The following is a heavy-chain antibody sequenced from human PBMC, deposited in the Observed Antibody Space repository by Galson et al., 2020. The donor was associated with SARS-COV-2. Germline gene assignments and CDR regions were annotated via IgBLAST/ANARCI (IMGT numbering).Heavy chain of an antibody. Sequence: SETLSLTCTVSGGSISSRSYYWTWIRQPAGKGLEWIGRIYTSGSTNYNPSLQSRVAMSVDTSKNQFSLKLNSTTAADTAVYYCARVSSGGHLDYWGQGTLVTVSS. CDR2: IYTSGST. CDR1: GGSISSRSYY. V-gene: IGHV4-61*02. CDR3: ARVSSGGHLDY. D-gene: IGHD3-10*01. J-gene: IGHJ4*02.